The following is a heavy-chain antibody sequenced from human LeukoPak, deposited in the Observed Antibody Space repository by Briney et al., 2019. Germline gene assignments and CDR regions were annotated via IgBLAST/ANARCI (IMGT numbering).Heavy chain of an antibody. CDR2: IYTSGST. J-gene: IGHJ6*02. CDR3: ARANYGSGSLYYYYGMDV. V-gene: IGHV4-4*07. Sequence: PSETLSLTCSVSGGSISSYYWSWIRQPAGKGLEWIGRIYTSGSTNYNPSLKSRVTMSIDTSKNQFSLKLSSVTAADTAVYYCARANYGSGSLYYYYGMDVWGQGTTVTVSS. D-gene: IGHD3-10*01. CDR1: GGSISSYY.